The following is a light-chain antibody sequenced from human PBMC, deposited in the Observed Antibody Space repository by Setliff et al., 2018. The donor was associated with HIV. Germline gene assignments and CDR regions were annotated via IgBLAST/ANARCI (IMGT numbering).Light chain of an antibody. Sequence: QSVLTQPASVSGSPGQSITISCTGTSSDVGGYNYVSWYQQHPGKAPKLRIYDVSNRPSGVSNRFSGSKSGNTASLTISGLQAEDEADYYCSSYTSSSTYVFGTGTKV. V-gene: IGLV2-14*03. CDR3: SSYTSSSTYV. J-gene: IGLJ1*01. CDR2: DVS. CDR1: SSDVGGYNY.